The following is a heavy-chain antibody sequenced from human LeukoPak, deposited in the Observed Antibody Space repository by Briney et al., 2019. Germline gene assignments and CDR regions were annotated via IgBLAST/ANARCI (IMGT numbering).Heavy chain of an antibody. CDR2: ISGSGGST. J-gene: IGHJ4*02. D-gene: IGHD4-23*01. CDR3: ARGPDYGGNSADY. Sequence: PGGSLRLSCAASGFTFSSYAMSWVRQTPGKGLEWVSAISGSGGSTYYADSVKGRFTISRDNSRNTLYLQMNSLRAEDTAVYYCARGPDYGGNSADYWGQGTLVTVSS. V-gene: IGHV3-23*01. CDR1: GFTFSSYA.